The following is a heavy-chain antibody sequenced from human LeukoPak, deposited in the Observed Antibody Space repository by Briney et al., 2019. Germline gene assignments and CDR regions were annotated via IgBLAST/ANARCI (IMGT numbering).Heavy chain of an antibody. Sequence: SETLSLTCTVSGGSISSYYWSWIRQPPGKGLEWIGYIYYSGSTNYNPSLKSRVTISVDTSQNQFSLKLSSVTAADTAVYYCAGENVWGSYRYAFDYWGQGTLVTVSS. CDR1: GGSISSYY. CDR2: IYYSGST. V-gene: IGHV4-59*01. CDR3: AGENVWGSYRYAFDY. J-gene: IGHJ4*02. D-gene: IGHD3-16*02.